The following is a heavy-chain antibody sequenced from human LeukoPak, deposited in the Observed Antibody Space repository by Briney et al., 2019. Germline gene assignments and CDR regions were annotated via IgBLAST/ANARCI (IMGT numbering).Heavy chain of an antibody. CDR2: ISYDGSNK. CDR3: AKGPRDYPD. CDR1: GFTFSSYA. D-gene: IGHD3-16*01. J-gene: IGHJ4*02. Sequence: GGSLRLSCAASGFTFSSYAMHWVRQAPGKGLEWVAIISYDGSNKYYADSVKGRFTISRDNSKNTLYLQMNSLRLEDTAVYYCAKGPRDYPDWGQGTLVTASS. V-gene: IGHV3-30-3*01.